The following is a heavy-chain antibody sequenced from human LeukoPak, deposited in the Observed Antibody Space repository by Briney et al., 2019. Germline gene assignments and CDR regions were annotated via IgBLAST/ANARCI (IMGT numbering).Heavy chain of an antibody. V-gene: IGHV4-4*07. Sequence: SETLSLTXTVSGGSISSYYWSWIRQPAGKGLEWIGRIYTSGSTNYNPSLKSRVTMSVDTSKNQFSLKLSSVTAADTAVYYCARGIAARLYYYYYMDVWGKGTTVTVSS. CDR1: GGSISSYY. J-gene: IGHJ6*03. CDR2: IYTSGST. D-gene: IGHD6-6*01. CDR3: ARGIAARLYYYYYMDV.